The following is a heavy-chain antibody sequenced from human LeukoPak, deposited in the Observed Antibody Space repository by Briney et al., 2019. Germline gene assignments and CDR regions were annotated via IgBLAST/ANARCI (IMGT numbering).Heavy chain of an antibody. CDR3: TTVPSYSSSWYLVYYYYYYYMDV. Sequence: PGGSLRLSCIASGFTFSSYSMHWVRQAPGKGLEWVGRIKSKTGGGTTGYAAPVKGRFTISRDDSKNTLYLQMNSLKTEDTAVYYCTTVPSYSSSWYLVYYYYYYYMDVWGKGTTVTISS. CDR2: IKSKTGGGTT. V-gene: IGHV3-15*01. J-gene: IGHJ6*03. CDR1: GFTFSSYS. D-gene: IGHD6-13*01.